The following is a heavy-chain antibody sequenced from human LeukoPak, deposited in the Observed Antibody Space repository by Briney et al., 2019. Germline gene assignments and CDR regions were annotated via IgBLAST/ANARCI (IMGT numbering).Heavy chain of an antibody. CDR3: ARSSSAYVLDY. Sequence: ASVKVSCKASGGTFSSYAISWVRQAPGQGLEWMGRIIPILGIANYAQKFQGRVTITADKSTSTAYMELSSLRSEDTAVYYCARSSSAYVLDYWGQGTLVTVSS. V-gene: IGHV1-69*04. D-gene: IGHD2-2*01. CDR1: GGTFSSYA. CDR2: IIPILGIA. J-gene: IGHJ4*02.